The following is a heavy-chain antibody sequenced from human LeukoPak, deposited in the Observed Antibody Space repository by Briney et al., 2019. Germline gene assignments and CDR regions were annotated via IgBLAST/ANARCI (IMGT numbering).Heavy chain of an antibody. CDR2: IYSGGNT. J-gene: IGHJ4*02. Sequence: GGSLRLSCAVSGLTVSSNFMNWVRQAPGKGLDWVSIIYSGGNTYYADSVKGRFTISRDNSKNTLYLQMSSLRVEGTAIYYCARQQDATNPGYWGQGTLVTVSS. D-gene: IGHD1/OR15-1a*01. V-gene: IGHV3-66*04. CDR1: GLTVSSNF. CDR3: ARQQDATNPGY.